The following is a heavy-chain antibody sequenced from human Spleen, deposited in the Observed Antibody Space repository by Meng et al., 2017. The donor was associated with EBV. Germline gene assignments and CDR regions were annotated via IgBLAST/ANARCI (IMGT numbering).Heavy chain of an antibody. CDR3: ATYRDYVLDY. D-gene: IGHD4-17*01. CDR2: ITSSGNPI. Sequence: VRLVEFGGGLVNPGGALCLACAASGFTFSDFYMSWIRQAPGKGLELFSYITSSGNPIYYADSVKGRFIISRDNAKNSLYLQMNSLRAEDAAVYYCATYRDYVLDYWGQGTLVTVSS. J-gene: IGHJ4*02. V-gene: IGHV3-11*01. CDR1: GFTFSDFY.